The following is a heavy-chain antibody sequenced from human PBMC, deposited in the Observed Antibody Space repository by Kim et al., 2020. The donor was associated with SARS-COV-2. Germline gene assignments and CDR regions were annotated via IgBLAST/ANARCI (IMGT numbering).Heavy chain of an antibody. D-gene: IGHD1-26*01. V-gene: IGHV3-30*01. CDR3: AREVGAKDY. Sequence: RNKYYADAVKGRFTIARDNSKNTLHLQMNSVRPEDTAVYYCAREVGAKDYWGQGTLVTVSS. CDR2: RNK. J-gene: IGHJ4*02.